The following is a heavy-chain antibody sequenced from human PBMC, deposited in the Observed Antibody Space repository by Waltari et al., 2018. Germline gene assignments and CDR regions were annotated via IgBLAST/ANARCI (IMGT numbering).Heavy chain of an antibody. CDR1: GDSMISYYF. CDR2: DKHGGGA. CDR3: ARDRGGGLYLDS. J-gene: IGHJ4*02. Sequence: QLQLQESGPGLVKPSGTLSLTCVVSGDSMISYYFWSWVRQSPGKGLAWIGQDKHGGGANYNPSFASRVTMSLDTSINHFSLNMHSATAADTAVYYCARDRGGGLYLDSWGRGILVSVSP. V-gene: IGHV4-4*02. D-gene: IGHD5-12*01.